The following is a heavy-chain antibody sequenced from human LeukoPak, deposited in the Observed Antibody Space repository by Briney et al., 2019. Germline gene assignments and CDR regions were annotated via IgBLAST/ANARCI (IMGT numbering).Heavy chain of an antibody. Sequence: GGSLRLSCAASGFSFSTYGMHWVRQAPGKGLECVSYISSSGTLTNYADSVKGRFTISRDNAKNSLYLLMNSLRAEDTAVYYCARVSTSWFFDSWGQGTLVTVSS. CDR1: GFSFSTYG. V-gene: IGHV3-21*05. CDR2: ISSSGTLT. D-gene: IGHD6-13*01. J-gene: IGHJ4*02. CDR3: ARVSTSWFFDS.